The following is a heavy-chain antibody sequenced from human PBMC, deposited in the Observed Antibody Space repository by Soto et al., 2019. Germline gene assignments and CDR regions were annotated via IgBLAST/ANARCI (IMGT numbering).Heavy chain of an antibody. D-gene: IGHD3-3*01. CDR2: ISSSGSTI. Sequence: SGGSLRLSCAASGFTFSDYYMSWIRQAPGKGLEWVSYISSSGSTIYYADSVKGRFTISRDNAKNSLYLQMNSLRAEDTAVYYCARVRRGYYDFWSGYYRDYYYMDVWGKGTTVTVSS. CDR1: GFTFSDYY. J-gene: IGHJ6*03. V-gene: IGHV3-11*01. CDR3: ARVRRGYYDFWSGYYRDYYYMDV.